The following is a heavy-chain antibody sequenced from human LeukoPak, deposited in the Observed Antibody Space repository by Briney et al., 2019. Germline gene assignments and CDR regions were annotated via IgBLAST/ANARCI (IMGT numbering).Heavy chain of an antibody. V-gene: IGHV3-43*02. CDR1: GFTFDDYA. D-gene: IGHD2-2*01. Sequence: PGGSLRLSCAASGFTFDDYAMHWVRQPPRKSLEWVSLISGDGGSTYYADSVKGRFTVSRDNSKNSLYLQMNSLRTEDPALYYCAKDISRNFVVVPAADYWGQGTLVTVSS. J-gene: IGHJ4*02. CDR2: ISGDGGST. CDR3: AKDISRNFVVVPAADY.